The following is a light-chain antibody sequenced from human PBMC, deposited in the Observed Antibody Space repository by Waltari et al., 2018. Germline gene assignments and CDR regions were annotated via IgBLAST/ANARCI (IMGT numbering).Light chain of an antibody. CDR2: SNN. V-gene: IGLV1-44*01. J-gene: IGLJ1*01. Sequence: QSVLTQPPSVSGTPGQRVTISCSGSSPNIGSNPVTWYHQLPGTAPKVLIYSNNQRPSGVPDRFAGSKSGTSASLAISGLQSEDEADYYCAAWDDSLTSFVFGSGTTVTVL. CDR1: SPNIGSNP. CDR3: AAWDDSLTSFV.